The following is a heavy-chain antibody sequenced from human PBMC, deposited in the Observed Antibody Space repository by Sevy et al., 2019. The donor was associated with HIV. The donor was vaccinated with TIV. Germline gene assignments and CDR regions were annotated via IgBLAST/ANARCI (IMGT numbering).Heavy chain of an antibody. Sequence: GGSLRLSCAASGFTFSSYGMHWVRQAPGKGLEWVAVIWNDRSNKYYADSVKGRFTISRDNSKNKLYLQMNSLRAEDTAVYYCASLPNNYYHISGYSGDDAFDIWGQGTMVTVSS. D-gene: IGHD3-22*01. CDR3: ASLPNNYYHISGYSGDDAFDI. J-gene: IGHJ3*02. V-gene: IGHV3-33*01. CDR2: IWNDRSNK. CDR1: GFTFSSYG.